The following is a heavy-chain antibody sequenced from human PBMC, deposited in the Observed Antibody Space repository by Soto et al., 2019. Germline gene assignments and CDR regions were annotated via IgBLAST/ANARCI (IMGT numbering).Heavy chain of an antibody. J-gene: IGHJ6*02. CDR2: ISGSSSTI. Sequence: EVQLVESGGGLVQPGGSLRLSCAASGFTFSSYSMNWVRQAPGKGLEWVSYISGSSSTIYYAASVKGRFTISRDNAKNSLYLQMNSLRAEDTAVYYCAVVPAANGHYGMDVWGQGTTVTVSS. D-gene: IGHD2-2*01. V-gene: IGHV3-48*01. CDR1: GFTFSSYS. CDR3: AVVPAANGHYGMDV.